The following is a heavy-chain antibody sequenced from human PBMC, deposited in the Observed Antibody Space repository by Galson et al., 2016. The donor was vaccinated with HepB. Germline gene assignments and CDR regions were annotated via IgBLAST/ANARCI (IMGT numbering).Heavy chain of an antibody. CDR1: GFSLSSRGMC. CDR2: IDWDDDK. Sequence: PALVKPTQTLTLTCTFSGFSLSSRGMCMSWIRQPPGKGLEWLALIDWDDDKNYNPSLRTRLTISKDTSRNQVVLEVTNLDPVDTATYYCARMLRWDYYDKSAIPGVFDVWGQGTMVTVSS. CDR3: ARMLRWDYYDKSAIPGVFDV. J-gene: IGHJ3*01. V-gene: IGHV2-70*01. D-gene: IGHD3-22*01.